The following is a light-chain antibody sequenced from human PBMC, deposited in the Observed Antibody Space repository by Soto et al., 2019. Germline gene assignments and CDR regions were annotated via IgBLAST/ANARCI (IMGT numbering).Light chain of an antibody. V-gene: IGLV1-40*01. CDR3: QSYDSSLSGGV. CDR2: GHN. Sequence: QSVLTQPPSVSGAPGQRVTISCTGSYSNIGAGYEVHWYQQIPGTAPKLLISGHNNRPSGVPDRFFGSRSGTSASLAITGLQAEDEADYYCQSYDSSLSGGVFGGGTKLTVL. CDR1: YSNIGAGYE. J-gene: IGLJ3*02.